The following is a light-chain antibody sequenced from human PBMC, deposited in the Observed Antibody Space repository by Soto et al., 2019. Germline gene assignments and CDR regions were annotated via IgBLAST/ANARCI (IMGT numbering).Light chain of an antibody. Sequence: TVLTQSPGTLSLSPGERAALSCRASQSVSSDWLAWYQQKPGQPPRLLIYGASNRATGIPDRFSGSGSGTDFTLTSSRLDPEDFAFYFCQDYHGSPPTFGQGTMVEIK. CDR2: GAS. J-gene: IGKJ1*01. CDR1: QSVSSDW. CDR3: QDYHGSPPT. V-gene: IGKV3-20*01.